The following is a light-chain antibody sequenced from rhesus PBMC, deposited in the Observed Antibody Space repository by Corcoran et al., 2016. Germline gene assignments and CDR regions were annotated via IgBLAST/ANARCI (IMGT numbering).Light chain of an antibody. V-gene: IGKV1-33*02. CDR3: QQHNTYPLT. CDR2: DAS. Sequence: DIQMTQSPSSLSASVGDTVTITCQASQGISNDLAWYQQKPGKDPKFLIYDASTWQSGVPPRFSGSGYGTTFTLTISSLQPEDFAPYSCQQHNTYPLTFGGGTKVEL. J-gene: IGKJ4*01. CDR1: QGISND.